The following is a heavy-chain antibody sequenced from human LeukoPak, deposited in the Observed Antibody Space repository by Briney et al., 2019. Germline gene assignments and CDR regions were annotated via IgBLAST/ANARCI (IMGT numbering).Heavy chain of an antibody. J-gene: IGHJ4*02. CDR3: ARSYGSGSYFDY. Sequence: SETLSLTCTVSGYSISSGYYWSWIRQSSGKGLEWIGYIYYKGSTNYNPSLKSRVTISVDTSKNQFSLKLSSVTAADTAVYFCARSYGSGSYFDYWGQGTLVTVSS. CDR2: IYYKGST. V-gene: IGHV4-61*01. D-gene: IGHD3-10*01. CDR1: GYSISSGYY.